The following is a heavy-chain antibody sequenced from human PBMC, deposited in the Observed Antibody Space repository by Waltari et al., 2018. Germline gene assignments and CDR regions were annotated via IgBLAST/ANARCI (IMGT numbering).Heavy chain of an antibody. D-gene: IGHD3-3*01. V-gene: IGHV1-18*01. CDR2: ISAYNGNP. J-gene: IGHJ4*02. Sequence: QVQLVQSGAEVKKPGASVKVSCKASGYTFTSYGISWVRQAPGQGLEWMGWISAYNGNPNYARKLQGRGTMTTDTSTSTAYMELRSLRSDDTAVYYCARAPYYDFWSGYSYYFDYCGQGTLVTVSS. CDR1: GYTFTSYG. CDR3: ARAPYYDFWSGYSYYFDY.